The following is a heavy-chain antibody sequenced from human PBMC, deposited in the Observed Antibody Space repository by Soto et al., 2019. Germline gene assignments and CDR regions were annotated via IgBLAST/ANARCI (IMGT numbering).Heavy chain of an antibody. J-gene: IGHJ4*02. V-gene: IGHV4-39*01. CDR1: GGSISSSNHY. CDR2: IYYSGST. D-gene: IGHD3-16*01. Sequence: QLQLQESGPGLVKPSETLSLTCTVSGGSISSSNHYWGWIRQPPGKGLEWIGSIYYSGSTFYSPSLKSRLTISIDTSKNQFSLRLSSVTAADTAVYYCATEETGPFGGAQVYWGQGTLVTVSS. CDR3: ATEETGPFGGAQVY.